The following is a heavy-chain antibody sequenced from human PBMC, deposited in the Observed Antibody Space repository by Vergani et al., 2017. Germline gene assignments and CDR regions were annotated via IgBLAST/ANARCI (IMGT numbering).Heavy chain of an antibody. J-gene: IGHJ4*02. V-gene: IGHV3-23*01. D-gene: IGHD2-15*01. Sequence: EVQLLDSGGDLVQPGGSLRLSCAASGFIFSNYVMSWVRQGPGKGLEWVASISGSGSNTYYTDSVKGRFSISRDNVKNTVSLQMNSLRVEDTATYYCATIGGYCSGSVCSSGGYWGQGTLVSVSS. CDR1: GFIFSNYV. CDR2: ISGSGSNT. CDR3: ATIGGYCSGSVCSSGGY.